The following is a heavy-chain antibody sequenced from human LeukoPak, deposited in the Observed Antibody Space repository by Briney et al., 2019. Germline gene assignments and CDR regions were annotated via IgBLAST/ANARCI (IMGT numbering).Heavy chain of an antibody. J-gene: IGHJ6*03. CDR1: GFTFRSYA. CDR2: IGGSGGST. V-gene: IGHV3-23*01. D-gene: IGHD1-1*01. Sequence: GGSLRLSCAASGFTFRSYAMSWVRQAPGKGLEWVSAIGGSGGSTYYADSVKGRFTISRDNSKNTLFLQMNSLRAEDTAVYYCAKVPQMGTYYYHMDVRGKGTTVTVSS. CDR3: AKVPQMGTYYYHMDV.